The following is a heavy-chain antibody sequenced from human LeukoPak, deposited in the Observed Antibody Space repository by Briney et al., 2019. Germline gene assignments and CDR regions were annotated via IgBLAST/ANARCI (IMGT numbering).Heavy chain of an antibody. CDR2: INHRGST. D-gene: IGHD3-22*01. J-gene: IGHJ6*02. V-gene: IGHV4-34*01. CDR3: ARGPDIRYYGMDV. CDR1: GGSFSGYH. Sequence: SETLSLTCAVYGGSFSGYHWSWIRQPPGKGLEWIGEINHRGSTNYNPSLKSRVTMSVDTSKNQFSLKLSSVTAADTAVYYCARGPDIRYYGMDVWGQGTTVTVSS.